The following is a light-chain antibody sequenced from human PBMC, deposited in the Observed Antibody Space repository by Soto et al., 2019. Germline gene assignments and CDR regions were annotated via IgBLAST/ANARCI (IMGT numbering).Light chain of an antibody. J-gene: IGLJ1*01. Sequence: QSALTQPASVSGSPGQSITISCTGTSSDVGGYNYVSWYQQHPGKAPKLMIYDVSNRPSGVSNRFSGSKSGNTASLTISGLQAEDEADYYCSSYTSSSTPYVDVTGTELTVL. CDR2: DVS. V-gene: IGLV2-14*01. CDR3: SSYTSSSTPYV. CDR1: SSDVGGYNY.